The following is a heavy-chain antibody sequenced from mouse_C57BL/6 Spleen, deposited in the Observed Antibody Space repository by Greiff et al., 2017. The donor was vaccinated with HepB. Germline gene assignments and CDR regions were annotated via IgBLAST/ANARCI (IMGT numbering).Heavy chain of an antibody. CDR2: IRSKSSNYAT. CDR1: GFTFNTYA. Sequence: EVQLQESGGGLVQPKGSLKLSCAASGFTFNTYAMHWVRQAPGKGLEWVASIRSKSSNYATYYADSVKDIFTISRDDSQSMLYLQMNNLKTEDTAMYYCVSSYDGYYLWFAYWGQGTLVTVSA. CDR3: VSSYDGYYLWFAY. J-gene: IGHJ3*01. D-gene: IGHD2-3*01. V-gene: IGHV10-3*01.